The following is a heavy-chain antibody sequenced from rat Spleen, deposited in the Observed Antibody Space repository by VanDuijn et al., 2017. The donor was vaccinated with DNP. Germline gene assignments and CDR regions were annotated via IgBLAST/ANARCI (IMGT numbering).Heavy chain of an antibody. D-gene: IGHD1-12*01. J-gene: IGHJ2*01. CDR1: GFSLTSHT. Sequence: QVQLKESGPGLVQPSQTLSLTCTVAGFSLTSHTVHWVRQSPEKGLEWMGVIWNTGGTQYNSVLKSRLSVSKDTSKSQVFLKMNSLQTEDTATYYCVRDITMGDYWGQGVMVTVSS. V-gene: IGHV2-41*01. CDR3: VRDITMGDY. CDR2: IWNTGGT.